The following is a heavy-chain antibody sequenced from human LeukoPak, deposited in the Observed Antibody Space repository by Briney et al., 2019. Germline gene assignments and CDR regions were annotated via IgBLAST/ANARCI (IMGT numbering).Heavy chain of an antibody. D-gene: IGHD6-19*01. CDR1: GFTFSTYD. V-gene: IGHV3-23*01. Sequence: GGSLRLSCAASGFTFSTYDMSWVRQAPGKGLEWVSAISGPGGSTYYADSVKGRFTISRDNSKNTLYVQMNSLRVDDTAVYYRAKRVAHSSGNYWDYWGQGTLVTVSS. J-gene: IGHJ4*02. CDR3: AKRVAHSSGNYWDY. CDR2: ISGPGGST.